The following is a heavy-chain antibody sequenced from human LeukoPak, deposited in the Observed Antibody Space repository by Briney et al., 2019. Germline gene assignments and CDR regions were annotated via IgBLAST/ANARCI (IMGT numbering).Heavy chain of an antibody. CDR1: GGTFSSYA. CDR2: IIPIFGTA. D-gene: IGHD6-6*01. CDR3: ARGALEYSSSPAQSDAFDI. Sequence: ASVKVSCKASGGTFSSYAISWVRQAPGQGLEWMGGIIPIFGTANYAQKFQGSVTITTDESTSTAYMELSSLRSEDTAVYYCARGALEYSSSPAQSDAFDIWGQGTMVTVSS. V-gene: IGHV1-69*05. J-gene: IGHJ3*02.